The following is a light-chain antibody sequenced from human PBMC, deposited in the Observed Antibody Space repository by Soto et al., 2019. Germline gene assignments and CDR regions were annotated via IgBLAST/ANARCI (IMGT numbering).Light chain of an antibody. CDR3: QQYNNWLGT. CDR1: QSVSSN. J-gene: IGKJ1*01. CDR2: GAS. Sequence: EIVMTQSPATLSVSPGERATLSCRASQSVSSNLAWYQQKPGQAPRLLIYGASTRDTGIPARFSGSGSGTEFTLTISSLQSEDFAVYYCQQYNNWLGTCGQGTKVEIK. V-gene: IGKV3-15*01.